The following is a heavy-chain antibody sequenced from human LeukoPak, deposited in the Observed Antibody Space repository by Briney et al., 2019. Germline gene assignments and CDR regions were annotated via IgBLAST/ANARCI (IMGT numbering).Heavy chain of an antibody. J-gene: IGHJ4*02. CDR1: GFTVSSNY. D-gene: IGHD3-9*01. CDR3: ARGLRYFDWLPGVLDY. Sequence: PGGSLRLSCAASGFTVSSNYMSWVRQAPGKGLEWVSVVYSGGSTYYADSVKGRFTISRDNSKNTLYLQMNSLRAEDTAVYYCARGLRYFDWLPGVLDYWGQGTLVTVSS. V-gene: IGHV3-66*01. CDR2: VYSGGST.